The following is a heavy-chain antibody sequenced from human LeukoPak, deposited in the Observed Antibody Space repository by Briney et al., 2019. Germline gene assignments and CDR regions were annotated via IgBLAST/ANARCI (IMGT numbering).Heavy chain of an antibody. J-gene: IGHJ4*02. CDR3: ARETDYCSGGSCYSH. CDR1: GYIFTDYY. CDR2: INPNSGGT. V-gene: IGHV1-2*02. D-gene: IGHD2-15*01. Sequence: ASVKVSCKASGYIFTDYYMHWVRQAPGQGLEWMGWINPNSGGTNYAQKFQGRVTMTRDTSISTAYMELSRLRSDDTAVYYCARETDYCSGGSCYSHWGQGTLVTVSS.